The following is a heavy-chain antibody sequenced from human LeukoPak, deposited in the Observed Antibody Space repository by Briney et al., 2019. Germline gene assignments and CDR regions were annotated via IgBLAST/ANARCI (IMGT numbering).Heavy chain of an antibody. V-gene: IGHV4-59*12. J-gene: IGHJ4*02. Sequence: SETLSLTCTVSGGSISSYYWSWIRQPPGKGLEWIGSIYYSGSTYYNPSLKSRVTISVDTSKNQFSLKLSSVTAADTAVYYCARDNDYWGQGTLVTVSS. CDR3: ARDNDY. CDR1: GGSISSYY. CDR2: IYYSGST.